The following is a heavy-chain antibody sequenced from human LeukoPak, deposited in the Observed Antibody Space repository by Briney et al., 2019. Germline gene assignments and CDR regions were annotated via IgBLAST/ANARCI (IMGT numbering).Heavy chain of an antibody. Sequence: PGGSLRLSCAASGFTFSSYWMSWVRQAPGKGLEWVANIKEDESEKYYVDSVKGRFTISRDNAKNTLYLQMNSLRAEDTAVYYCARDGYSSSFYFDYWGQGTLVTVSS. D-gene: IGHD6-6*01. CDR1: GFTFSSYW. CDR2: IKEDESEK. CDR3: ARDGYSSSFYFDY. V-gene: IGHV3-7*01. J-gene: IGHJ4*02.